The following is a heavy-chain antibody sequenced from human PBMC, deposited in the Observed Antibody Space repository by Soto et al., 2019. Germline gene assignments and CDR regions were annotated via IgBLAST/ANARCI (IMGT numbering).Heavy chain of an antibody. V-gene: IGHV4-4*07. CDR2: VYSSGTT. Sequence: SETLSLTCTVSGGSINSYWWSWIRQPAGKGLEWIGRVYSSGTTDYNPSLNSRATMSVETSKNQFSLKLSSVTAADTAVYYCARDIASYAYGEGYWLQGIPVTFSS. CDR3: ARDIASYAYGEGY. J-gene: IGHJ4*02. CDR1: GGSINSYW. D-gene: IGHD2-21*01.